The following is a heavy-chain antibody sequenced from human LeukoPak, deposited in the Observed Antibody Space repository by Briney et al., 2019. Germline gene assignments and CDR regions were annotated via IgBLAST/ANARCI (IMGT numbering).Heavy chain of an antibody. CDR2: ISSSGSTI. CDR1: GFTFSSYE. J-gene: IGHJ4*02. D-gene: IGHD5-18*01. Sequence: PGGSLRLSCAASGFTFSSYEMNWVRQAPGKGLEWVSYISSSGSTIYYADSVKGRFTISRDNAKNSLYLQMNSLRAEDTAGYYCAREGYISGYGVIDYWGQGTLVTVSS. V-gene: IGHV3-48*03. CDR3: AREGYISGYGVIDY.